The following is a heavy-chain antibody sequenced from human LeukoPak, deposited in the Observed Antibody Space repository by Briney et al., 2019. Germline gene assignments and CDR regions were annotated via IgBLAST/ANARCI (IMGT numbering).Heavy chain of an antibody. CDR1: GYTFTGYY. CDR2: INPHSGGT. Sequence: ASVKVSCTASGYTFTGYYMHWVRQAPGQGLEWMGWINPHSGGTNYAQKFQGWVTMTRDTSISTAYMELSRLRSDDTAVYYCARDRGSSWYYYGMDVWGQGTTVTVSS. J-gene: IGHJ6*02. CDR3: ARDRGSSWYYYGMDV. D-gene: IGHD6-13*01. V-gene: IGHV1-2*04.